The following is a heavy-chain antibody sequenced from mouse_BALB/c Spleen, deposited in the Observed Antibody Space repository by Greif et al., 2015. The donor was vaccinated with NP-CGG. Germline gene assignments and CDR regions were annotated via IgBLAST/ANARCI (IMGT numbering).Heavy chain of an antibody. D-gene: IGHD4-1*01. CDR2: ISSGGSYT. CDR1: GFTFSSYA. CDR3: ARHQGKGNWGYCDV. Sequence: VKLQESGGGLVKPGGSLKLSCAASGFTFSSYAMSWVRQTPEKRLEWVATISSGGSYTYYPDSVKGRFPISRDNAKNTLYLQMSSMRTEDTAMYYCARHQGKGNWGYCDVWGAGTTVTVSS. V-gene: IGHV5-9-3*01. J-gene: IGHJ1*01.